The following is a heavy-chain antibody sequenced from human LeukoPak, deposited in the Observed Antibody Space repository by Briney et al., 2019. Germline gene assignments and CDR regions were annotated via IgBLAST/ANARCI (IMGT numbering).Heavy chain of an antibody. CDR1: GGTFSSYA. D-gene: IGHD3-22*01. V-gene: IGHV1-69*05. CDR3: ARLEYYDTTNAFGI. CDR2: IIPIFGTA. Sequence: SVKVSCKASGGTFSSYAISWVRQAPGQGLEWMGGIIPIFGTANYAQKFQGRVTITTDESTSTAYMELSSLRSEDTAVYYCARLEYYDTTNAFGIWGQGTMVTVSS. J-gene: IGHJ3*02.